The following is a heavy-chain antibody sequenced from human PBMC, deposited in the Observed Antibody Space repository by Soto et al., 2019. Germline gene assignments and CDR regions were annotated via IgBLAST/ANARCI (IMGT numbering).Heavy chain of an antibody. CDR3: ARFLTFNNWFDP. J-gene: IGHJ5*02. V-gene: IGHV2-70*01. D-gene: IGHD3-16*01. Sequence: SGPTLVNPTQTLTLTCTFSGFSLTSRGMCVSWIRQPPGKALEWLALINWDDDKYYSTSLKTRLTISKDTSKNQVVLTMTNVDPVGTATYYCARFLTFNNWFDPWRQGTLVTVSS. CDR1: GFSLTSRGMC. CDR2: INWDDDK.